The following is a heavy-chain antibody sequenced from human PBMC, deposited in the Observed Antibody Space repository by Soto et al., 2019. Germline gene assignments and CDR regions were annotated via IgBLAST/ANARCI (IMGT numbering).Heavy chain of an antibody. Sequence: QVQLQESGPGLVKPSQTLSLTCTVSGGSISSGGYYWSWIRQHPGKGLEWIGYIYYSGSTYYNPSLSTRVTISVDTSKTQFSLKLSSVTAADTAVYYCARGGRRSPGMDVWAQGTTVTVSS. CDR2: IYYSGST. CDR3: ARGGRRSPGMDV. CDR1: GGSISSGGYY. V-gene: IGHV4-31*03. J-gene: IGHJ6*02.